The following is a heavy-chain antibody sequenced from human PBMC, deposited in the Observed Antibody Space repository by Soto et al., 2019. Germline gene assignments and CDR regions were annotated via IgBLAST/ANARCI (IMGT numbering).Heavy chain of an antibody. V-gene: IGHV3-21*01. J-gene: IGHJ3*02. D-gene: IGHD6-13*01. Sequence: EVKLVESGGGLVKPGGSLRLSCAASGFTFSSYSMNWVRQAPGKGLEWVSSISSSSSYIYYADSVKGRFTISRDDAKNSLYLQMNSLRAEETAVYYCARSYSSSWYGDAFDIWVQGTMVTVSS. CDR2: ISSSSSYI. CDR3: ARSYSSSWYGDAFDI. CDR1: GFTFSSYS.